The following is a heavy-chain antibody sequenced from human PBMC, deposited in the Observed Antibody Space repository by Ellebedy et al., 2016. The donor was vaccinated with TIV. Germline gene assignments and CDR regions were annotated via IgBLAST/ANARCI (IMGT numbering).Heavy chain of an antibody. V-gene: IGHV1-2*02. Sequence: ASVKVSCXASGYTFTGYYMHWERQAPGQGLEWMGWINPNSGGTNYAQKFQGRVTMTRDTSISTAYMELSRLRSDDTAVYYCAGVGWELPDNDAFDIWGQGTMVTVSS. CDR1: GYTFTGYY. D-gene: IGHD1-26*01. CDR2: INPNSGGT. CDR3: AGVGWELPDNDAFDI. J-gene: IGHJ3*02.